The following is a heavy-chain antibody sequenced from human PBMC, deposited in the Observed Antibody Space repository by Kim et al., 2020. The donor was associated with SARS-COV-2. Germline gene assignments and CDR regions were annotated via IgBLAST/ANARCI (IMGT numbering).Heavy chain of an antibody. J-gene: IGHJ4*02. V-gene: IGHV3-48*03. Sequence: GGSLRLSCAASGFTFSSYEMNWVRQAPGKGLEWVSYISSSGSTIYYADSVKGRFTISRDNAKNSLYLQMNSLRAEDTAVYYCARDLPKYYYGSGIGYWGQGTLVTVSS. CDR2: ISSSGSTI. CDR3: ARDLPKYYYGSGIGY. CDR1: GFTFSSYE. D-gene: IGHD3-10*01.